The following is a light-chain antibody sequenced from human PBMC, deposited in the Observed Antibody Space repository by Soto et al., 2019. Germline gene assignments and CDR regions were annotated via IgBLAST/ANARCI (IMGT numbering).Light chain of an antibody. CDR3: SSYTRSSTLKV. V-gene: IGLV2-14*01. CDR2: DVS. J-gene: IGLJ1*01. Sequence: QSALTQPVSVSGSPGQSITISCTGTSSDVGGYKYVSWYQQHPGKAPKLMIYDVSNRPSGVSNRFSGSKSGNTASLTISGLQAEDEADYYCSSYTRSSTLKVFGTGTKVTVL. CDR1: SSDVGGYKY.